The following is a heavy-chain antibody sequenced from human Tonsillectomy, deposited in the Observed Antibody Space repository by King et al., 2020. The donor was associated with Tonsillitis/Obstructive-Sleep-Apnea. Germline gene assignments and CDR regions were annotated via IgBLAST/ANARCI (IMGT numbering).Heavy chain of an antibody. CDR1: GGSVSSSSYY. V-gene: IGHV4-39*01. D-gene: IGHD4-11*01. CDR3: ARHIDYTNHYYFCMAV. J-gene: IGHJ6*03. CDR2: IYYSGTT. Sequence: LQLQESGPGLVKPSETLSLTCTVSGGSVSSSSYYWGWVRQPPGKGLEWIGTIYYSGTTYYNPSLKSRVTISVDTSKNQFSLKLSSVTAADTAVYYCARHIDYTNHYYFCMAVWGKGTTVTVSS.